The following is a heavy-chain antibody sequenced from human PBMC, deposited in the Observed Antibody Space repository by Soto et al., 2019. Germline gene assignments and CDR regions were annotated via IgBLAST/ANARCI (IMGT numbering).Heavy chain of an antibody. CDR3: ARSGGWRNWFDP. J-gene: IGHJ5*02. Sequence: SETLSLTCTVSGASVSSGSYYWNWIRQPPGKGLEWIGYIYYSGSTNYNPSLKSRVTISVDTSKNQFSLKLKLSSVTAADTAVYYCARSGGWRNWFDPWGQGTLVTVSS. CDR2: IYYSGST. CDR1: GASVSSGSYY. D-gene: IGHD3-16*01. V-gene: IGHV4-61*01.